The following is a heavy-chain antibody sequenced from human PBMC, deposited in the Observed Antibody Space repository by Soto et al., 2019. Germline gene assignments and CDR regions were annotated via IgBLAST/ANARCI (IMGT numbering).Heavy chain of an antibody. CDR1: GVSFNNNG. CDR3: ARVLYYGSGSYSPYGMDV. V-gene: IGHV1-69*01. Sequence: QVQLVQSGAEVKKPGSSVKVSCKTSGVSFNNNGIGWVRQAPGHGLEWMGGVSRPFRTSTYARKFQGRISITADASTGTVNMELSSLTSEDTAQYYCARVLYYGSGSYSPYGMDVWGQGTTVTVSS. J-gene: IGHJ6*02. CDR2: VSRPFRTS. D-gene: IGHD3-10*01.